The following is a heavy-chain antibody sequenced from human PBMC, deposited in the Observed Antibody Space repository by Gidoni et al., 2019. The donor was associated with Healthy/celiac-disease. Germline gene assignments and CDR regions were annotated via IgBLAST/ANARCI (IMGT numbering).Heavy chain of an antibody. D-gene: IGHD4-17*01. CDR3: ATAHNWFDP. CDR2: IYYSGRT. V-gene: IGHV4-39*01. J-gene: IGHJ5*02. CDR1: GGSISSSSYY. Sequence: QLQLQASGPGLVKPSETLSLTCTVSGGSISSSSYYWGWIRQPPGKGLEWIGSIYYSGRTYYTPSLKSRVTISVDTSKNQFSLKLSSVTAAYTAVYYCATAHNWFDPCGQGTLVTVSS.